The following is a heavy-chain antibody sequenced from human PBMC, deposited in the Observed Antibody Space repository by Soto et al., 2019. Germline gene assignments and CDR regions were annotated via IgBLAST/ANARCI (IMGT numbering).Heavy chain of an antibody. Sequence: QVQLVESGGGLVKPGGSLRLSCAASGFTFSDYYMSWIRQAPGKGVEWVSYISSSSSYTNYADSVKGRFTISRDNAKNSLYLQMNSLRAEDTAVYYCARSQDIVVVPAASYYYYGMDVWGQGTTVTVSS. CDR2: ISSSSSYT. V-gene: IGHV3-11*06. CDR1: GFTFSDYY. CDR3: ARSQDIVVVPAASYYYYGMDV. J-gene: IGHJ6*02. D-gene: IGHD2-2*01.